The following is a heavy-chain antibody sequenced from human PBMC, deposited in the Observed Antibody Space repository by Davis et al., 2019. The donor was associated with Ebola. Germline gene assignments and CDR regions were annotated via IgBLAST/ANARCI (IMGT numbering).Heavy chain of an antibody. CDR2: ISGSGGNK. J-gene: IGHJ6*02. V-gene: IGHV3-23*01. CDR1: GFTFSSYA. Sequence: PGGSLRLSCAASGFTFSSYAMSWVRQAPGKGLEWVSVISGSGGNKYYADSVKGRFTISRDNSKNTLYLQMNSLRAEDTAVYYCASNYYAMDVWGQGTTVTVSS. CDR3: ASNYYAMDV.